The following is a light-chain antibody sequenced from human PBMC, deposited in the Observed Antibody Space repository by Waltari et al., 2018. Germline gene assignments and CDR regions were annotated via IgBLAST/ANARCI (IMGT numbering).Light chain of an antibody. V-gene: IGKV3-20*01. J-gene: IGKJ1*01. CDR3: QKYDRLPAT. CDR1: QSVSRF. Sequence: EIVLTQSPGTLSLSPGERGTLSCRASQSVSRFLAWYQQKPGQAPRLLIYGASTRATGIPDRFSGSGSGTVFSLTINRLEPEDFAVYYCQKYDRLPATFGQGTKVEIK. CDR2: GAS.